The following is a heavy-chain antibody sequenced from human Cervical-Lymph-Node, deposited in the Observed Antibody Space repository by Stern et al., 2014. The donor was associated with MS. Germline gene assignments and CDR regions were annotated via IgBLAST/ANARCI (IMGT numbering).Heavy chain of an antibody. CDR1: GFPFSDYY. D-gene: IGHD6-19*01. CDR3: ARVALDLRGGFDY. J-gene: IGHJ4*02. Sequence: VQLVESGGGLVKPGGSLRLSPAVSGFPFSDYYMSWIRQAPGKGLEWVSYISSSSSYTNYADSVKGRFTISRDNAKNSLYLQMNSLRAEDTAVYYCARVALDLRGGFDYWGQGTLVTVSS. CDR2: ISSSSSYT. V-gene: IGHV3-11*06.